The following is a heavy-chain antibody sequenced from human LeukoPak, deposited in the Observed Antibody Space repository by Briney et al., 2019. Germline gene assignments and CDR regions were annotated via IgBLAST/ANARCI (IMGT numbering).Heavy chain of an antibody. CDR3: ARAQRGYCSSTSCYYAWFDP. CDR1: GGSISSYY. D-gene: IGHD2-2*01. CDR2: IYYSGST. V-gene: IGHV4-59*01. J-gene: IGHJ5*02. Sequence: SETLSLTCTVSGGSISSYYWSWIRQPPGKGLKWIGYIYYSGSTNYNPSLKSRVTISVDTSKNQFSLKLSSVTAADTAVYYCARAQRGYCSSTSCYYAWFDPWGQGTQVTVSS.